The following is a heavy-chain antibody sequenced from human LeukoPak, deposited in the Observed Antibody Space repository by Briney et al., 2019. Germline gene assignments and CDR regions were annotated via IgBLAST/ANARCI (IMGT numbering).Heavy chain of an antibody. CDR2: ISYDGSNK. V-gene: IGHV3-30*18. J-gene: IGHJ4*02. CDR3: AKDKQWLVFGGY. D-gene: IGHD6-19*01. CDR1: GFTFSSYG. Sequence: GGSLRLSCAASGFTFSSYGMHWVRQAPGKGLEWVAVISYDGSNKYYADSVKGRFTISRDNSKNTLYLQMNSLRAGDTAVYYCAKDKQWLVFGGYWGQGTLVTVSS.